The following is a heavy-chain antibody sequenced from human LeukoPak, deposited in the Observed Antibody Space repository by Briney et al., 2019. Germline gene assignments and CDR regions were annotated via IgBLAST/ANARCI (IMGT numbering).Heavy chain of an antibody. CDR3: ARGSYPYSHGMDV. CDR2: ISAKTGNT. CDR1: GYNFNNYG. D-gene: IGHD1-26*01. Sequence: AASVKGSCKASGYNFNNYGVSWVRQAPGQGLEWMGWISAKTGNTNYAQKVQGRVTMTTDTSTTTAYMELRSLGSDDTAVYYCARGSYPYSHGMDVWGQGTTVTVSS. V-gene: IGHV1-18*01. J-gene: IGHJ6*02.